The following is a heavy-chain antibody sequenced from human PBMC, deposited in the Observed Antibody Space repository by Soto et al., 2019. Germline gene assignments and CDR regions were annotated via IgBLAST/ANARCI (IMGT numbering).Heavy chain of an antibody. Sequence: SETLSLTCAVSGGSVTSGSYYWSWVRQSPETGLEWIGEFFYSGTTKYNPSLRGRVTLSVDTPKNQFSLKLTSVTAAATATYYCARAKAYYSGNAGSYYYGFDVWGQGTTVTVSS. J-gene: IGHJ6*02. CDR2: FFYSGTT. CDR3: ARAKAYYSGNAGSYYYGFDV. CDR1: GGSVTSGSYY. D-gene: IGHD3-10*01. V-gene: IGHV4-61*01.